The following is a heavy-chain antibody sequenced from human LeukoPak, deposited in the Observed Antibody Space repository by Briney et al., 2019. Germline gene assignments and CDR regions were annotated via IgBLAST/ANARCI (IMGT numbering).Heavy chain of an antibody. Sequence: GESLKISCKGSGYSFTSNWIGWVRQMPGKGLEYMGIIYPGDSDTRYSPSFQGQVTISADKSISTAYLQWSDLKASDTAMYYCARFQSMDVWGQGTTVIVSS. V-gene: IGHV5-51*01. CDR1: GYSFTSNW. CDR3: ARFQSMDV. CDR2: IYPGDSDT. J-gene: IGHJ6*02.